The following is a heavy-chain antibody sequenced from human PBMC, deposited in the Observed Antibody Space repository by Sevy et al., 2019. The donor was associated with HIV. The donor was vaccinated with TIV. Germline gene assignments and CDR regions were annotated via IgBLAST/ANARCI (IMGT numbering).Heavy chain of an antibody. CDR1: GFTFSSYW. D-gene: IGHD2-8*01. CDR2: IKQDGSEK. Sequence: GGSLRLSCAASGFTFSSYWMSWVRQAPGKGLEWVANIKQDGSEKYYVDSVKGRFTITRENAKNSLYLQMNSLRAEDTAVEYCARMVYAHTGGFDYWGQRTLVTVSS. J-gene: IGHJ4*02. CDR3: ARMVYAHTGGFDY. V-gene: IGHV3-7*01.